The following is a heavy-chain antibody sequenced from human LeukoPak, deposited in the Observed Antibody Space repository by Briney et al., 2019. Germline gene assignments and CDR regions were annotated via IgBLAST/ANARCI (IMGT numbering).Heavy chain of an antibody. D-gene: IGHD6-19*01. J-gene: IGHJ5*02. CDR3: AKDQVQWLVGWFDP. CDR2: ISGSGGST. V-gene: IGHV3-23*01. Sequence: GASLRLSCAASGFTFSSYAMSWVRQAPGKGLEWASAISGSGGSTYYADSVKGRFTISRDNSKNTLYLQMNSLRAEDTAVYYCAKDQVQWLVGWFDPWGQGTLVTVSS. CDR1: GFTFSSYA.